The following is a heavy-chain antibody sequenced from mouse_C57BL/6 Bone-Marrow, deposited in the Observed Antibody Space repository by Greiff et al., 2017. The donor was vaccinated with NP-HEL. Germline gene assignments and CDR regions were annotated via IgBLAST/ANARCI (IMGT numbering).Heavy chain of an antibody. D-gene: IGHD2-14*01. V-gene: IGHV1-69*01. CDR2: IDPSDSYT. CDR3: ARSFYYRNWYFDV. Sequence: QVQLQQPGAELVMPGASVKLSCKASGYTFTIYWMHWVKQRPGQGLEWIGEIDPSDSYTNYNQKFKGKSTLTVDKSSSTAYMQLSSLTSEDSAVYYCARSFYYRNWYFDVWGTGTTVTVSS. J-gene: IGHJ1*03. CDR1: GYTFTIYW.